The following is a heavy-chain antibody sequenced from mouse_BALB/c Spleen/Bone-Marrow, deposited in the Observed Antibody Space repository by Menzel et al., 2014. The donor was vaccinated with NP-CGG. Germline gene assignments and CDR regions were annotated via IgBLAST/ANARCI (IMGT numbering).Heavy chain of an antibody. D-gene: IGHD2-10*02. V-gene: IGHV1-69*01. J-gene: IGHJ4*01. CDR2: IYPSDSYT. CDR3: ARQYGNYYAMDY. Sequence: QVHLQQPGAELVRRGASEKVSCKASGYTFTSYWINWVKQSPGQGLERIGTIYPSDSYTNYNQNFKDKTTLTVYKSSRTAYMQIRSTTYKDAAVYSYARQYGNYYAMDYWGQGTSVTVNS. CDR1: GYTFTSYW.